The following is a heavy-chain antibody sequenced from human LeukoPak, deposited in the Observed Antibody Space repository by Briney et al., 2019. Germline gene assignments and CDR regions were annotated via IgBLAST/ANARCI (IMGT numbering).Heavy chain of an antibody. Sequence: SETLSLTCAVSGYSISSGYYWGWIRQPPGKGLEWIGSIYHSGSTYYNPSLKSRVTISVDTSKNQFSLKLSSVTAADTAVSYCASLIAPIHCSSTSCHTGHACDIWGQGTMVTDSP. D-gene: IGHD2-2*02. CDR2: IYHSGST. CDR1: GYSISSGYY. J-gene: IGHJ3*02. CDR3: ASLIAPIHCSSTSCHTGHACDI. V-gene: IGHV4-38-2*01.